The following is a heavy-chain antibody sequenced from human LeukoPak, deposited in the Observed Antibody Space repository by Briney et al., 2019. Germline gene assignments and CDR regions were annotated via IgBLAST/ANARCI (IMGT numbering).Heavy chain of an antibody. J-gene: IGHJ3*02. CDR3: AKDPNHSGSYYLSAFDI. CDR1: GFTFSSYA. Sequence: GRSLRLSCAASGFTFSSYAMHWVRQAPGKGLEWVAVISYDGSNKYYADSVKGRFTISRDNSKNMLYLQMNSLRAEDTAVYYCAKDPNHSGSYYLSAFDIWGQGTMVTVSS. CDR2: ISYDGSNK. D-gene: IGHD1-26*01. V-gene: IGHV3-30*04.